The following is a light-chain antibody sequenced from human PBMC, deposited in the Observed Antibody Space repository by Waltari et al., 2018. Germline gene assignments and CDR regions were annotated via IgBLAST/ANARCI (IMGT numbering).Light chain of an antibody. Sequence: EIVLTQSPGTPSSSLGDRATPSCRASQSVSRALTWYQQKPGQAPRLLIYGASTRATGIPDRFSGSGSGTDFSLTISRLEPDDFAVYYCQHYLRLPVTFGQGTTVEI. CDR1: QSVSRA. CDR2: GAS. J-gene: IGKJ1*01. V-gene: IGKV3-20*01. CDR3: QHYLRLPVT.